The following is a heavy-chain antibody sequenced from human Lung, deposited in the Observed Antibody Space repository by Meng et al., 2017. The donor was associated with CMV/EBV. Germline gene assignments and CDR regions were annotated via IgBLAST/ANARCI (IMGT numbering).Heavy chain of an antibody. Sequence: TFGRYGFNWVRQAPGKGLEWVAGISYDGSKNFYADSVKGRFIISRDNSNSKLFLQMNNLRSEDTAMYYCARDRGDRRGSYVRNWFDPWGQGTLVTVSS. V-gene: IGHV3-30*04. CDR1: TFGRYG. J-gene: IGHJ5*02. CDR3: ARDRGDRRGSYVRNWFDP. D-gene: IGHD3-10*01. CDR2: ISYDGSKN.